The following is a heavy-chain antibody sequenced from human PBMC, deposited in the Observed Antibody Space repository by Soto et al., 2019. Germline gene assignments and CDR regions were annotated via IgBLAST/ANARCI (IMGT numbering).Heavy chain of an antibody. Sequence: EVQLVESGGGLIQPGGSLRLSCAASGFTVSSNYMSWVRQAPGKGLEWVSVIYSGGSTYYADSVKGRFTISRDNSKNTLYLQMNSLRAEDTAVYYCARESADYDILTGFQWDDAFDIWGQGTMFTVSS. V-gene: IGHV3-53*01. CDR3: ARESADYDILTGFQWDDAFDI. D-gene: IGHD3-9*01. CDR1: GFTVSSNY. J-gene: IGHJ3*02. CDR2: IYSGGST.